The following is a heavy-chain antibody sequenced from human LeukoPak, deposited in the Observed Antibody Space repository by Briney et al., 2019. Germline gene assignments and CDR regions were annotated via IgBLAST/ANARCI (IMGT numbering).Heavy chain of an antibody. D-gene: IGHD4-17*01. CDR1: GFTFSNYG. Sequence: GGSLRLSCATSGFTFSNYGMNWVRQAPGKGLEWVSYISSTSSTINYGDSVKGRFTISRDNAKNSLYLQMNSLRAEDTAVYYCAKTGYGDYVSIDWFDPWGQGTLVTVSS. V-gene: IGHV3-48*01. CDR2: ISSTSSTI. J-gene: IGHJ5*02. CDR3: AKTGYGDYVSIDWFDP.